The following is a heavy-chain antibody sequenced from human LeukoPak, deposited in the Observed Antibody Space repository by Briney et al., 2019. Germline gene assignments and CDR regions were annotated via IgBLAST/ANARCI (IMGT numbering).Heavy chain of an antibody. J-gene: IGHJ4*02. CDR3: AKRSDYGGNWNYFDY. V-gene: IGHV3-33*06. CDR2: IWYDGSNK. CDR1: GLTFSSYG. D-gene: IGHD4-23*01. Sequence: GGSLRLSCAASGLTFSSYGMHWVRQAPGKGLEWVAVIWYDGSNKNYVDSVKGRFTISRDNSKNTLYLQMNSLRSEDTAVYYCAKRSDYGGNWNYFDYWGQGTPVTVSS.